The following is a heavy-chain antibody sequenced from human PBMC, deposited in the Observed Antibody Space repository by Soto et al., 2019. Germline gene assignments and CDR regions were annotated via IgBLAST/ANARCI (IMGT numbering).Heavy chain of an antibody. D-gene: IGHD3-9*01. Sequence: EVRLMESGGGFLQPGGSQRLSCVASGFTFNSYAMSWVRQTPEKGLERVSAISGSGWQTYYAESVQGRFTISRDNSKTTVYLHMNRLRAEDSGIYYCAKGRYFDASGGCANFWGRGTLVTVSS. V-gene: IGHV3-23*01. CDR2: ISGSGWQT. J-gene: IGHJ2*01. CDR3: AKGRYFDASGGCANF. CDR1: GFTFNSYA.